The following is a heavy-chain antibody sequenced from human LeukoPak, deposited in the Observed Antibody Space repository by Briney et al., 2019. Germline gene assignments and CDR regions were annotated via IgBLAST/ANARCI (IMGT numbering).Heavy chain of an antibody. CDR2: ISGSGGST. V-gene: IGHV3-23*01. CDR3: AKDGSHYYDSSGYSYYFDY. J-gene: IGHJ4*02. D-gene: IGHD3-22*01. CDR1: GFTFSSYA. Sequence: PGGSLRLSCAASGFTFSSYAMSWVRQAPGKGLEWVSAISGSGGSTYYADSVKGRFTFSRDNSKNTLYLQMNSLRAEDTAVYYCAKDGSHYYDSSGYSYYFDYWGQGTLVTVSS.